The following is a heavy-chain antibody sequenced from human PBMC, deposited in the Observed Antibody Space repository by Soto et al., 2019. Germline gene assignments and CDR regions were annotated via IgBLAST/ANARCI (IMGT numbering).Heavy chain of an antibody. V-gene: IGHV1-18*01. D-gene: IGHD6-19*01. Sequence: QVQLVQSGSEVKKPGASVKVSCKASGYTFTSYGISCVRQAPGQGLDWRGWISAYNGNTNYAQKLQGRVTMTTDTSTSTAYMEVRSMRSDDTAVYYCARAGLGVPGTGYGMDVWGQGNTVTVSS. CDR3: ARAGLGVPGTGYGMDV. CDR2: ISAYNGNT. J-gene: IGHJ6*02. CDR1: GYTFTSYG.